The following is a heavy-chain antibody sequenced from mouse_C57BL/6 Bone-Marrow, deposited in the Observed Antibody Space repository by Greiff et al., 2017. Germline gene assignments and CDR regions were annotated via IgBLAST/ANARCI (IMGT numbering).Heavy chain of an antibody. CDR1: GFTFSDYG. J-gene: IGHJ3*01. Sequence: EVHLVESGGGLVKPGGSLKLSCAASGFTFSDYGMHWVRQAPEKGLEWVAYISSGSSTIYYADTVKGRFTISRDNAKNTLFLQMTSLRSEDTAMYYCARGYGSSWCAYWGQGTLVTVSA. CDR2: ISSGSSTI. CDR3: ARGYGSSWCAY. V-gene: IGHV5-17*01. D-gene: IGHD1-1*01.